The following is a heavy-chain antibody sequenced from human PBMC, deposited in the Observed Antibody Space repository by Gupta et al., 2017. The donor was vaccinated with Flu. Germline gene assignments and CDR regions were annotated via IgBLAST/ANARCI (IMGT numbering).Heavy chain of an antibody. J-gene: IGHJ4*02. Sequence: QVQLVESGGGVVQPGRSLRLSCAASGFTFSSYGMHGVRQAPGKGLEWVAVIWYDGSNKYYADSVKGRFTISRDNSKNTLYLQMNSLRAEDTAVYYCASAHGPYSSVLDYWGQGTLVTVSS. D-gene: IGHD5-18*01. V-gene: IGHV3-33*01. CDR3: ASAHGPYSSVLDY. CDR1: GFTFSSYG. CDR2: IWYDGSNK.